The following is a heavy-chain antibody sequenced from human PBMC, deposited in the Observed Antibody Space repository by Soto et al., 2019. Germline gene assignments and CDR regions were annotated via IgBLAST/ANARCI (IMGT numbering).Heavy chain of an antibody. J-gene: IGHJ3*02. Sequence: QVQLVESGGGLVKPGGSLRLSCAASGFTFSDYYMSWIRQAPGKGLEWVSYISSSSSYTNYADSVKGRFTISRDNAKNSLYLQMNSLRAEDTAVYYCASAVNDYVLDIWGQGTMVTVSS. CDR3: ASAVNDYVLDI. CDR1: GFTFSDYY. V-gene: IGHV3-11*06. D-gene: IGHD3-16*01. CDR2: ISSSSSYT.